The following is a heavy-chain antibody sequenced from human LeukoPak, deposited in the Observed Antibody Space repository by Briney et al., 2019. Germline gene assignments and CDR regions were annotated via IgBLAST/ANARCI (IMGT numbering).Heavy chain of an antibody. D-gene: IGHD6-19*01. CDR1: GGSISSSSYS. V-gene: IGHV4-39*01. Sequence: SETLSLTCTVSGGSISSSSYSWGWIRQPPGKGLEWIGGIYYSGSTYYNPSLKSRVTISVDTSKNQFSLKLSSVTAADTAVYYCARCKRQWLVRGGPNWFDPWGQGTLVTVSS. CDR2: IYYSGST. CDR3: ARCKRQWLVRGGPNWFDP. J-gene: IGHJ5*02.